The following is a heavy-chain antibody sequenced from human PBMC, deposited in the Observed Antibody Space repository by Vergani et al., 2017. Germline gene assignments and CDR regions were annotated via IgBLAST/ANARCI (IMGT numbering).Heavy chain of an antibody. V-gene: IGHV1-2*02. CDR1: GYTFTGYF. D-gene: IGHD3-22*01. CDR3: ATTNSGYFGFDY. Sequence: QVQLVQSGAEVKKPGASVKVSCKASGYTFTGYFMHWVRQAPGQGLEWMGWINPNSGGTRYSQKFQGRVTMTRDTSISTAYMELSRLRSDDTALYYCATTNSGYFGFDYWGQGTLVTVSS. CDR2: INPNSGGT. J-gene: IGHJ4*02.